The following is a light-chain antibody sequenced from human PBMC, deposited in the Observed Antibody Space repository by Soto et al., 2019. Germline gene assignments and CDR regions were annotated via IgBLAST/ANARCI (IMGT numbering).Light chain of an antibody. CDR3: SSYRNSSTLV. CDR1: SSDVGGSNY. V-gene: IGLV2-14*01. J-gene: IGLJ2*01. CDR2: DVN. Sequence: QSALTQPASVSGSPGQSITISCTGTSSDVGGSNYVSWYQQHPGKAPKLMIYDVNNRPSGISNRFSGSKSGNTASLTISGLQAEDEADYYCSSYRNSSTLVFGGGTKVTVL.